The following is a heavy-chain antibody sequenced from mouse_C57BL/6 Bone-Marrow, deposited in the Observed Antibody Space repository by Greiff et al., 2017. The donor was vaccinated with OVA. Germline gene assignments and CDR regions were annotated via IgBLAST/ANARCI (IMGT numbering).Heavy chain of an antibody. Sequence: VQLQQSGAELVSPGTSVKMSCKASGYTFTNYWIGWAKQRPGHGLEWIGDIYPGGGYTNYNEKFKGKATLTADKSSSTAYMQFSSLTSEDSAIYYCARGYYGSSYAMDYWGQGTSVTVSS. CDR3: ARGYYGSSYAMDY. D-gene: IGHD1-1*01. V-gene: IGHV1-63*01. CDR2: IYPGGGYT. CDR1: GYTFTNYW. J-gene: IGHJ4*01.